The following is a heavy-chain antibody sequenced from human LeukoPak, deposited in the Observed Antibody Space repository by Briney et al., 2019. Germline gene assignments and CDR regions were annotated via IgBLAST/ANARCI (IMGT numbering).Heavy chain of an antibody. D-gene: IGHD1-26*01. CDR3: AKYCPKVEPPDYMDV. CDR1: GFTFSSYA. J-gene: IGHJ6*03. CDR2: ISGTGGRT. V-gene: IGHV3-23*01. Sequence: GGSLRLSCAASGFTFSSYAMSWVRQAPGKGLECVSGISGTGGRTYYADSVKGRFTISRDNSKNTLYLQMNSLRVEGTAVYYCAKYCPKVEPPDYMDVWGKGTTVTVS.